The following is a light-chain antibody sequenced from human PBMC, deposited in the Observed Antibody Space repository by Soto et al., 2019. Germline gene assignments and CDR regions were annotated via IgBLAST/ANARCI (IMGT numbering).Light chain of an antibody. Sequence: QSALTQPPSASGSPGQSVTISCTGTSTDVGDYNYVSWYQQYPGKAPKLIIYEVSKRPSGVPDRFSGSKSGNTASLTVSGLQADDEADYYCSSDAGSPNVFGTGTKVNVL. J-gene: IGLJ1*01. CDR2: EVS. CDR3: SSDAGSPNV. CDR1: STDVGDYNY. V-gene: IGLV2-8*01.